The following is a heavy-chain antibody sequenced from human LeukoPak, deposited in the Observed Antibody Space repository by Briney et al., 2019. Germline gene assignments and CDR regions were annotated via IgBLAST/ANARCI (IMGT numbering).Heavy chain of an antibody. D-gene: IGHD2-21*02. Sequence: ASVKVSCKASGYTFTNYDINWVRQATGQGLEWMGWMNPHSGSTGYAQKFQGRVTMTRDTSITTAYMELSSLRSEDTAIYYCARGNTGVTGWGQGTPVTVSS. J-gene: IGHJ4*02. CDR1: GYTFTNYD. V-gene: IGHV1-8*01. CDR3: ARGNTGVTG. CDR2: MNPHSGST.